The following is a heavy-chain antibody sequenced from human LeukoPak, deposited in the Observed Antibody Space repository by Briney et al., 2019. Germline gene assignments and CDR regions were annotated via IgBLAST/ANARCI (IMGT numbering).Heavy chain of an antibody. D-gene: IGHD2-2*01. Sequence: ASVKVSCKASVSTFTGYYIHWVRQAPGQGLEWMGWINPKSGGTNYAQKFQGRVTMTRDTSISTASMELSSLRSDDTALYYCARSLRSTTNWFDPWGRGTLVTVSS. V-gene: IGHV1-2*02. CDR3: ARSLRSTTNWFDP. CDR2: INPKSGGT. J-gene: IGHJ5*02. CDR1: VSTFTGYY.